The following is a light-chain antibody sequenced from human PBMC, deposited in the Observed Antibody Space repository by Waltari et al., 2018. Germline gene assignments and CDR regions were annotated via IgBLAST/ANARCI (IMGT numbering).Light chain of an antibody. CDR1: SSDVGGYNY. Sequence: QSALTQPRSVSGSPGQSVPISCTGTSSDVGGYNYVSWYQQHPGKAPQFMIYDVNKWHSGCLDRVSGCKSGNTASLTISGLQAEGEADYYCYSYAGTSTWVFGGGTKLTGL. CDR2: DVN. CDR3: YSYAGTSTWV. V-gene: IGLV2-11*01. J-gene: IGLJ3*02.